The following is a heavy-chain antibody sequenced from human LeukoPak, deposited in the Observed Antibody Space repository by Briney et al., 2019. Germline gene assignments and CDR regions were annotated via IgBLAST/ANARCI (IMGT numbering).Heavy chain of an antibody. CDR3: GKGGYTGGYGSIDY. D-gene: IGHD2-8*02. CDR1: GLPFSNYA. CDR2: ISASGGGT. Sequence: GGSLRPSWAASGLPFSNYALSWVRPAPGEGVEWVLGISASGGGTFYADSVKGRFIISRDNSNNTLYLQMSRLTVEDTAVYYCGKGGYTGGYGSIDYWGQGALVTVSS. V-gene: IGHV3-23*01. J-gene: IGHJ4*02.